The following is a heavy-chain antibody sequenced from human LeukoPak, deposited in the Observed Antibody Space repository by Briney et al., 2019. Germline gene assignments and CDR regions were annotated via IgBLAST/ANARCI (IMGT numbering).Heavy chain of an antibody. CDR1: GSSFTSYW. CDR2: IYPGDSDT. J-gene: IGHJ4*02. D-gene: IGHD4-23*01. CDR3: ARLGVLRWYPYYFDY. Sequence: GASLQISCKGSGSSFTSYWIGWVRQLPGKGLEWMGIIYPGDSDTRYSPSFQGQVTISADKSISTAYLQWSSLKASDTAMYYCARLGVLRWYPYYFDYWGQGTLVTVSS. V-gene: IGHV5-51*01.